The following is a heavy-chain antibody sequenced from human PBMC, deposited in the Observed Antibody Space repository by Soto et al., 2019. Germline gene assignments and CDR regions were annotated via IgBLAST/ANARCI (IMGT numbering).Heavy chain of an antibody. Sequence: QVQLVQSGAEVKKPGSSVKVSCKASGGTFSRYAISWVRQAPGQGLEWMGGIIPIFGTANYAQKFQGRVTITADESTSTAYMELSSLRSEDTAVYYCARPHYDYVWGSYRYQYYFDYWGQGTLVTVSS. D-gene: IGHD3-16*02. CDR1: GGTFSRYA. J-gene: IGHJ4*02. CDR2: IIPIFGTA. V-gene: IGHV1-69*01. CDR3: ARPHYDYVWGSYRYQYYFDY.